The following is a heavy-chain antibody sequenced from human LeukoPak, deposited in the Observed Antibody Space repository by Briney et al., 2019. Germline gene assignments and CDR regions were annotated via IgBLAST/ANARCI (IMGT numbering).Heavy chain of an antibody. CDR1: GFTFSSYA. CDR2: ISGSGGST. D-gene: IGHD3-22*01. J-gene: IGHJ4*02. V-gene: IGHV3-23*01. Sequence: PGGSLRLSCAASGFTFSSYAMSWVRQAPGKGLEWVSAISGSGGSTYYADSVKGRFTISRDNSKNMLYLQMNSLRAEDTAVYYCAKEQDYYDSSGPIDYWGQGTLVTVSS. CDR3: AKEQDYYDSSGPIDY.